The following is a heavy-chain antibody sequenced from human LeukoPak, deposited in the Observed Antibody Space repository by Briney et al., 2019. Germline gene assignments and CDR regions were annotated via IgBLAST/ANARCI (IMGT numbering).Heavy chain of an antibody. Sequence: SETLSLTCTVSGGSISSYYWSWIRQPPGKGLEWIGEINHSGSTNYNPSLKSRVTISVDTSKNQFSLKLSSVTAADTAVYYCARYTRDYYDFWSGQREAFDIWGQGTMVTVSS. CDR1: GGSISSYY. CDR2: INHSGST. V-gene: IGHV4-34*01. CDR3: ARYTRDYYDFWSGQREAFDI. J-gene: IGHJ3*02. D-gene: IGHD3-3*01.